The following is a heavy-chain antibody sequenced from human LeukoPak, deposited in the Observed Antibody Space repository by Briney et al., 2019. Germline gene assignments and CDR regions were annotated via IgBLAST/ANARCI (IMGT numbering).Heavy chain of an antibody. D-gene: IGHD3-16*02. V-gene: IGHV3-30*18. Sequence: PGRSLRLSCAASGFTFSSYGMYWVRQAPGKGLEWVAVISYDGSNKYYADSVKGRFTISRDNSKNTLYLQMNSLRAEDTAVYYCAKDLYYDYVWGSYRPVDYWGQGTLVTVSS. CDR3: AKDLYYDYVWGSYRPVDY. CDR1: GFTFSSYG. J-gene: IGHJ4*02. CDR2: ISYDGSNK.